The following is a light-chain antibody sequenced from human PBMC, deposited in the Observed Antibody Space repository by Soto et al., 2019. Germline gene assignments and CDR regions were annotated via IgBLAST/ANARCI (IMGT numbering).Light chain of an antibody. CDR2: EGS. Sequence: QSVLTQPASVSGSSGQSITISCTGTSSDFGSYNLVSWYQQHPGKAPKLMIYEGSKRPPGVSNRFSGSKSGNTASLTISGLQAEDEADYYCCQYAGSSTFYVCGTGTKVTVL. V-gene: IGLV2-23*01. CDR1: SSDFGSYNL. J-gene: IGLJ1*01. CDR3: CQYAGSSTFYV.